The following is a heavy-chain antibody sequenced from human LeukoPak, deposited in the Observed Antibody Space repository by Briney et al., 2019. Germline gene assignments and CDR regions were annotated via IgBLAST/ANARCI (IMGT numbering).Heavy chain of an antibody. D-gene: IGHD3-9*01. CDR2: IYSGGST. CDR3: AKSMFLTGYHFDY. V-gene: IGHV3-53*05. Sequence: GGSLRLSCAASGFTVSSNYMSWVRQAPGKGLEWVSVIYSGGSTYYADSVKGRFTISRDNSKNTLYLQMNSLRAEDTAVYYCAKSMFLTGYHFDYWGQGTLVTVSS. CDR1: GFTVSSNY. J-gene: IGHJ4*02.